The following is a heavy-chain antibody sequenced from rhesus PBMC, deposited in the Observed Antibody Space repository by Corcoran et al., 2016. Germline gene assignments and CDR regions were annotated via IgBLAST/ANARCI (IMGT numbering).Heavy chain of an antibody. CDR3: AREGSSWSGGLDY. V-gene: IGHV3S18*01. Sequence: EVQLVESGGGLAKPGGSLRLSCAASGFSFSDYYMYWVRQARGKGLEWFLGISYTGGSTYYAHAVKGRFTISRENAKNTLYLQMDSLRAEDTAVYYCAREGSSWSGGLDYWGQGVLVTVSS. J-gene: IGHJ4*01. CDR2: ISYTGGST. CDR1: GFSFSDYY. D-gene: IGHD6-13*01.